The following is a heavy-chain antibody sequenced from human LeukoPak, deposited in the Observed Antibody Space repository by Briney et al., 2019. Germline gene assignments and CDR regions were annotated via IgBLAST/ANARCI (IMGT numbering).Heavy chain of an antibody. J-gene: IGHJ6*02. CDR2: MNPNSGNT. CDR1: GYTFTSYD. D-gene: IGHD4-11*01. Sequence: ASVKVSCKASGYTFTSYDINWVRQATGQGLEWMGWMNPNSGNTGYAQKFQGRVTMTRNTSISTAYMELSSLRSEDTAVYYCARGGRNYDHYYYYYGMDVWGQGTTVTVSS. V-gene: IGHV1-8*01. CDR3: ARGGRNYDHYYYYYGMDV.